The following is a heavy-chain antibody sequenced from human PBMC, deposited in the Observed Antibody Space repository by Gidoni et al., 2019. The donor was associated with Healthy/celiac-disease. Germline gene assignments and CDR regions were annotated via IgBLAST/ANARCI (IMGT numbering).Heavy chain of an antibody. CDR1: GFSLSTSGVG. CDR2: IYWNDDK. D-gene: IGHD3-22*01. J-gene: IGHJ4*02. Sequence: QITLKESGPTLVKPTQTLTLTCTFSGFSLSTSGVGVGWIRQPPGKALEWLALIYWNDDKRYSPSLKSRLTITKDTSKNQVVLTMTNMDPVDTATYYCAHSGLSISYYYDSSGYYPYFDYWGQGTLVTVSS. V-gene: IGHV2-5*01. CDR3: AHSGLSISYYYDSSGYYPYFDY.